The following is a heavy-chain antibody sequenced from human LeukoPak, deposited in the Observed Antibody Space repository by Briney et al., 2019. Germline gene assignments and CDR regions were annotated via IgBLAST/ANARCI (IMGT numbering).Heavy chain of an antibody. CDR3: ARGDYVWGSYTNDY. CDR2: INHSGST. CDR1: GGSFSGYY. J-gene: IGHJ4*02. V-gene: IGHV4-34*01. D-gene: IGHD3-16*01. Sequence: PSETLSLTCAVYGGSFSGYYRSWIRQPPGKGLEWIGEINHSGSTNYNPSLKSRVTISVGTSKNQFSLKLSSVTAADTAVYYCARGDYVWGSYTNDYWGQGTLVTVSS.